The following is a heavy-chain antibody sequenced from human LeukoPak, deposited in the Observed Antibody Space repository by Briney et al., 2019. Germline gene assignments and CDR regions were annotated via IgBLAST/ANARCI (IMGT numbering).Heavy chain of an antibody. CDR1: GFTFSNYA. Sequence: GGSLRLSCAASGFTFSNYAMSWVRQAPGKGLEWVSGISASGGSPYYADSVRGRFTISRDNSKNTLYLQMSSLRVEDTAVYYCARKYCSSTSCYGPLFDYWGQGTLVTVSS. V-gene: IGHV3-23*01. CDR3: ARKYCSSTSCYGPLFDY. D-gene: IGHD2-2*01. CDR2: ISASGGSP. J-gene: IGHJ4*02.